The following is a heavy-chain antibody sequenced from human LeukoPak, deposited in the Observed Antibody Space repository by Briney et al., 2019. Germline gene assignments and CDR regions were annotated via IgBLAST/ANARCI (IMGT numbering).Heavy chain of an antibody. V-gene: IGHV3-53*01. Sequence: PGGSLRLSCAASGFTVRSSYMSWVRQAPGKGLEWVSVIYNGGSPDYADSAKGRFTISSDSSKNTLYLQMNSLRAEDTAVYYCARGIRELDAFDIWGQGTMVTVSS. CDR1: GFTVRSSY. CDR2: IYNGGSP. D-gene: IGHD1-26*01. J-gene: IGHJ3*02. CDR3: ARGIRELDAFDI.